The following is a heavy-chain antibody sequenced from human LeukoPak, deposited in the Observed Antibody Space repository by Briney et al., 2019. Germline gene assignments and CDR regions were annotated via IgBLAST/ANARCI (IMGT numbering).Heavy chain of an antibody. Sequence: EASVKVSCKASGYTFTSYGISWVRQAPGQGLEWMGWISAYNGNTNYAQKLQGRVTMTTDTSTSTAYMELRSLRSDDTAVYYCSTSRGRIAAAGRDYYMAVWGKGTTVTVS. CDR3: STSRGRIAAAGRDYYMAV. CDR2: ISAYNGNT. CDR1: GYTFTSYG. J-gene: IGHJ6*03. D-gene: IGHD6-13*01. V-gene: IGHV1-18*01.